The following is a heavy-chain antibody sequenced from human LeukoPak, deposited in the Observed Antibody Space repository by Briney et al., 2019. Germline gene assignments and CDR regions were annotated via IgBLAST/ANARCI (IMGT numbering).Heavy chain of an antibody. CDR3: ARDRIAARPYYYYGMDV. Sequence: PSETLSLTCAVYGGSFSGHYWSWIRQPPGKGLEWIGEINHSGSTNYNPSLKSRVTISVDTSKNQFSLKLSSVTAADTAVYYCARDRIAARPYYYYGMDVWGQGTTVTVSS. CDR1: GGSFSGHY. CDR2: INHSGST. D-gene: IGHD6-6*01. J-gene: IGHJ6*02. V-gene: IGHV4-34*01.